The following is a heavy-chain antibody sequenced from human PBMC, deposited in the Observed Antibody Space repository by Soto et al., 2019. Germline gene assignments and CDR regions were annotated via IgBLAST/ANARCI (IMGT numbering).Heavy chain of an antibody. CDR3: ARARGGYYAFDI. J-gene: IGHJ3*02. CDR2: IYYSGST. V-gene: IGHV4-59*01. D-gene: IGHD5-12*01. CDR1: GGSISSYY. Sequence: PSETLSLTCTVSGGSISSYYWSWIRQPPGKGLEWIGYIYYSGSTNYNPSLKSRVTISVDTSKNQFSLKLSSVTAADTAVYYCARARGGYYAFDIWGQGTMVTVSS.